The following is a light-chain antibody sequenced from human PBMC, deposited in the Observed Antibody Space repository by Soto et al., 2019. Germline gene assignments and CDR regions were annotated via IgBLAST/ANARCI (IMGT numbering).Light chain of an antibody. Sequence: EILMTQSPATLSVSPGERVILSCRASQSVGSTLAWYQQKPGQAPRLLIRGASTRATGVPARFSGSGSGTEFTITISCLQSEDFAVYYCQQYSTSLTFGGGTTLEIK. CDR1: QSVGST. V-gene: IGKV3-15*01. CDR2: GAS. J-gene: IGKJ4*02. CDR3: QQYSTSLT.